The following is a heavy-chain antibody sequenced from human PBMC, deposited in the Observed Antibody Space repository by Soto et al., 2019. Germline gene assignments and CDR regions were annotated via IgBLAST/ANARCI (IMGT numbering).Heavy chain of an antibody. V-gene: IGHV1-2*04. Sequence: ASVKVSCKASGYTFTDYYIHWVRQAPGQGLEWMGWINPNSGATNYAQKFQGWVTMTRDTSITTAYMELSRLISEDTAVYYCARDLLMAGAFDIWGQGTMVTVSS. CDR1: GYTFTDYY. D-gene: IGHD6-19*01. CDR2: INPNSGAT. CDR3: ARDLLMAGAFDI. J-gene: IGHJ3*02.